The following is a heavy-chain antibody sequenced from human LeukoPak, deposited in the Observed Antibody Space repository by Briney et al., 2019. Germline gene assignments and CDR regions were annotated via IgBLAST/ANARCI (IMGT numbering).Heavy chain of an antibody. J-gene: IGHJ5*02. CDR1: GDSINIYY. D-gene: IGHD3-9*01. Sequence: PSETLSLTCSVSGDSINIYYWFWVRQPAGKGLERIGRITGSGSTNYNPSLKSRGTMSVDTSMNQCSLRLTSVAAADPAVYCCARGAFDVLTRTHYNWCDPWGQGTLVIVSS. CDR3: ARGAFDVLTRTHYNWCDP. V-gene: IGHV4-4*07. CDR2: ITGSGST.